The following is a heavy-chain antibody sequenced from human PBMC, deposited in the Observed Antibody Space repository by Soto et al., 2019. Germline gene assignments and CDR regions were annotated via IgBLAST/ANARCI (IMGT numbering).Heavy chain of an antibody. CDR3: ARQAARNYIDS. D-gene: IGHD6-6*01. J-gene: IGHJ4*02. CDR1: GFTFSSYS. Sequence: GGSLRLSCAASGFTFSSYSMSWVRQAPGKGLEWVSYISSSSSYTNYADSVKGRFTISRDNAENSVYLQMDSLRADDTAVYYCARQAARNYIDSWGQGNSVTVSS. V-gene: IGHV3-11*03. CDR2: ISSSSSYT.